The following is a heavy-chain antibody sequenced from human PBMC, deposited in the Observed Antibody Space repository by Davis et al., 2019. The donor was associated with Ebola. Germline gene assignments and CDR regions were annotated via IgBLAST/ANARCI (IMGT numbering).Heavy chain of an antibody. CDR1: RFTFVTYW. Sequence: HTGGSLRLSCAASRFTFVTYWMNWVRQAPGKGMVWVSRINTDGSHTGYADSVKGRFTISRDNAKNTLYLQMNGLRVEDTGFYFCVRDASGTGTGWFDPWGQGTLVTVSS. CDR3: VRDASGTGTGWFDP. D-gene: IGHD6-19*01. J-gene: IGHJ5*02. V-gene: IGHV3-74*01. CDR2: INTDGSHT.